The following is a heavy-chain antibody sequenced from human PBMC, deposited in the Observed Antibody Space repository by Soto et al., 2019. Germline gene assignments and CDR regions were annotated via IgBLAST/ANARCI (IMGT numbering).Heavy chain of an antibody. CDR2: VTASGSST. V-gene: IGHV3-23*01. Sequence: PGGSLRLSCGTSGFTFNNYAMSWVRQTPGEGLEWVSDVTASGSSTSYADSVKGRFTISRDNSKNILFLQMNNLRAEDTAVYYCAKDLAGKSSGCFDHWGQGTLVTVSS. J-gene: IGHJ4*02. CDR3: AKDLAGKSSGCFDH. D-gene: IGHD3-22*01. CDR1: GFTFNNYA.